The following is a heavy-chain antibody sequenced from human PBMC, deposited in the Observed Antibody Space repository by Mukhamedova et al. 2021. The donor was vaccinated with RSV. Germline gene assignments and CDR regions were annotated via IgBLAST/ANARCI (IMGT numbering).Heavy chain of an antibody. CDR2: GNT. J-gene: IGHJ3*02. V-gene: IGHV1-18*01. Sequence: GNTNYAQSLQGRVTMTTDTSTSTAYMELRSLRTDDTAVYYCARGFSRKSGWRDAFDIWGQGTVVTVSS. D-gene: IGHD2-15*01. CDR3: ARGFSRKSGWRDAFDI.